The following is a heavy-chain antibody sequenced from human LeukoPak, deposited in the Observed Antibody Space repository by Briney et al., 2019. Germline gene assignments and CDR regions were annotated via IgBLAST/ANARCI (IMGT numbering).Heavy chain of an antibody. CDR2: FDPVDGET. Sequence: GASVKVSCKVSGYTLTELSMHWVRQAPGKGLEWMGGFDPVDGETIYAQKFQGRVTMTEDTSTDTAYMELSSLRSEDTAVYYCATDGSGSSSWYGFDYWGQGTLVTVSS. CDR3: ATDGSGSSSWYGFDY. V-gene: IGHV1-24*01. D-gene: IGHD6-13*01. J-gene: IGHJ4*02. CDR1: GYTLTELS.